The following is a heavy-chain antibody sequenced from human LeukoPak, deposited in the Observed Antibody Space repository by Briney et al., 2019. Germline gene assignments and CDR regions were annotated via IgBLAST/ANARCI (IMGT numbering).Heavy chain of an antibody. V-gene: IGHV1-69*06. Sequence: SVKVSCKASGGTFSSYAISWVRQAPGQGLEWMGGIIPIFGTANYAQKFQGRVTITADKSTSTAYMELSSLRSEDTAVYYCATAPDSSGSVDPWGQGTLVTVSS. CDR2: IIPIFGTA. D-gene: IGHD3-22*01. CDR1: GGTFSSYA. CDR3: ATAPDSSGSVDP. J-gene: IGHJ5*02.